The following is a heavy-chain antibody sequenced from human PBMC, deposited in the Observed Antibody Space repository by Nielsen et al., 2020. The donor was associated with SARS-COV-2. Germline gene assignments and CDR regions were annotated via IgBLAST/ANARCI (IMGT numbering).Heavy chain of an antibody. CDR1: GGSISSSNW. J-gene: IGHJ5*02. D-gene: IGHD2-2*01. V-gene: IGHV4-4*02. Sequence: SETLSLTCAVSGGSISSSNWWSWVRQPPGKGLEWIGEIYHSGSTNYNPSLKSRVTISVDKSKNQFSLKLSSVTAADTAVYYCARVLGYCSSTSCYVAPVWFDPWGQGTLVTVSS. CDR3: ARVLGYCSSTSCYVAPVWFDP. CDR2: IYHSGST.